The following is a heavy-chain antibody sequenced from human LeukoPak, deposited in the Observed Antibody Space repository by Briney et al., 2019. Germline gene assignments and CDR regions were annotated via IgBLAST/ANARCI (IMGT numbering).Heavy chain of an antibody. D-gene: IGHD2-21*01. V-gene: IGHV3-33*01. CDR3: ARARSVVIPSGDAFDI. CDR1: GFTFSSYG. J-gene: IGHJ3*02. CDR2: IWYGGSNK. Sequence: PGGSLRLSCAASGFTFSSYGMHWVRQAPGKGLEWVAVIWYGGSNKYYADSVKGRFTISRDNSKNTLYLQMNSLRAEDTAVYYCARARSVVIPSGDAFDIWGQGTMVTVSS.